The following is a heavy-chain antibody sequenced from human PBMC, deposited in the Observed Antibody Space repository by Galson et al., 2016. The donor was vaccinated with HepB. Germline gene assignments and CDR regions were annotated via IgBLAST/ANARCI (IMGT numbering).Heavy chain of an antibody. CDR2: IWYDGSNK. V-gene: IGHV3-33*01. Sequence: SLRLSCAASGFTFSNYDMHWVRQAPGKGLEWVALIWYDGSNKYYGDSVKGRFTISRDNSKNTLYLQMNSLRAEDTAVYYCARGKRYYDFWSGHEHYYWGQGTLVTVSS. J-gene: IGHJ4*02. CDR1: GFTFSNYD. CDR3: ARGKRYYDFWSGHEHYY. D-gene: IGHD3-3*01.